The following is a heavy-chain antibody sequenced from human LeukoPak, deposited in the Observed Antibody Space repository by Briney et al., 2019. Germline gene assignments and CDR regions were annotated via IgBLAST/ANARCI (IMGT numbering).Heavy chain of an antibody. Sequence: GGSLRLSCAASGFTFSSYGMHWVRQAPGKGLEWVAVISYDGSNKYYADSVKGRFTISRDDSKNTLYLQVNSLRAEDTAVYYCARGYYDNSGYFRGAYWGQGTLVPSPQ. CDR3: ARGYYDNSGYFRGAY. V-gene: IGHV3-30*03. J-gene: IGHJ4*02. CDR2: ISYDGSNK. CDR1: GFTFSSYG. D-gene: IGHD3-22*01.